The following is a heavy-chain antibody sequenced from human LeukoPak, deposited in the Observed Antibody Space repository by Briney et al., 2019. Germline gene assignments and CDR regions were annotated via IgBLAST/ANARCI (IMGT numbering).Heavy chain of an antibody. CDR3: ARIWSGWYDKFFDP. D-gene: IGHD6-19*01. CDR1: GFTFSNYS. J-gene: IGHJ5*02. V-gene: IGHV3-21*01. CDR2: ISSRSIYI. Sequence: GGSLRLSCGGSGFTFSNYSINWVRQAPGKGLEWVSSISSRSIYIYYAGSVEGRFTISRDDARNSVYLQMNSLRADDTAVYYCARIWSGWYDKFFDPWGQGTLVTVSS.